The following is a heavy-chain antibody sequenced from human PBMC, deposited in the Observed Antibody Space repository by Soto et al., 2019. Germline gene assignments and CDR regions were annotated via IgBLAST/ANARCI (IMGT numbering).Heavy chain of an antibody. CDR2: IYHSGST. CDR1: GGSISSSNW. J-gene: IGHJ5*02. Sequence: SETLSLTCAVSGGSISSSNWWSWVRQPPGKGLEWIGEIYHSGSTNYNPSLKSRVTISVDKSKNQFSLKLSSVTAADTAVYYCAKCIAAAGTSGGDWFDPWGQGTLVTVSS. V-gene: IGHV4-4*02. D-gene: IGHD6-13*01. CDR3: AKCIAAAGTSGGDWFDP.